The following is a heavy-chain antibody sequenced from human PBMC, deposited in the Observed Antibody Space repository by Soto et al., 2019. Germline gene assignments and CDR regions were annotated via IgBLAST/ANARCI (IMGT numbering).Heavy chain of an antibody. V-gene: IGHV4-39*01. CDR2: IYYRGST. CDR3: ASPAGAGHTFDY. Sequence: SETLSLTCAVSGGSITSSSYYWGWIRQAPGRGLEWIGTIYYRGSTYYNPSLESRVSISADTSKNQLSLNLRSVTAADTAVYYCASPAGAGHTFDYWGQGILVTVSS. CDR1: GGSITSSSYY. J-gene: IGHJ4*02.